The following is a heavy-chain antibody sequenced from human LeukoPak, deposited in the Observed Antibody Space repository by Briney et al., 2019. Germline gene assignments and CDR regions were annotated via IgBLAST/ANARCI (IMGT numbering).Heavy chain of an antibody. J-gene: IGHJ2*01. CDR1: GFTFTTYT. Sequence: GRSLRLSCAASGFTFTTYTMNWVRQAPGKGLEWVAVTSSDGSHKYYADSVRGRFTISRDNSENTLYLQMNSLRPEDTAVYYCARRPEDYWYFDLWGRGTLATVSS. CDR2: TSSDGSHK. CDR3: ARRPEDYWYFDL. V-gene: IGHV3-30*19.